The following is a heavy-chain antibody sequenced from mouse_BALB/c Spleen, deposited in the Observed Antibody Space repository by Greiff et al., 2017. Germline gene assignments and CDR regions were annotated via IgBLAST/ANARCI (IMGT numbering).Heavy chain of an antibody. CDR2: ISCYNGAT. Sequence: LVKTGASVKISCKASGYSFTGYYMHWVKQSHGKSLEWIGYISCYNGATSYNQKFKGKATFTVDTSSSTAYMQFNSLTSEDSAVYYCAVGLHYYGYYAMDYWGQGTSVTVSS. CDR3: AVGLHYYGYYAMDY. D-gene: IGHD1-2*01. CDR1: GYSFTGYY. V-gene: IGHV1S34*01. J-gene: IGHJ4*01.